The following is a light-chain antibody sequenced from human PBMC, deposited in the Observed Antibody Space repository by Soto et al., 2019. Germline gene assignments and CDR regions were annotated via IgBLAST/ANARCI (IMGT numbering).Light chain of an antibody. J-gene: IGLJ2*01. CDR1: TSDVGSYDL. V-gene: IGLV2-23*02. Sequence: ALTQPASVSGSPGQSLTFSCTGTTSDVGSYDLVSWYQQHPDKAPKLVIYEVTKRPSGVSHRFSGSKSGNTASLTISGLQAEDEADYYCCSYAGDYTVVFGGGTKLTVL. CDR3: CSYAGDYTVV. CDR2: EVT.